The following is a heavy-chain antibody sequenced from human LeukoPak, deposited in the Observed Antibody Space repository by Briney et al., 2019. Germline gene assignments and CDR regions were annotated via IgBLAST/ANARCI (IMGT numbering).Heavy chain of an antibody. Sequence: PGASVKVSCKASGYTSTSYGISWVPQAPGQGLEWMGWISAYNGNTTYAQKLQGRVTMTTDTSTSAAYMELRSLRSDDTAVYYCARDGAHWGYFDWLLETYFDYWGQGTLVTVSS. CDR2: ISAYNGNT. CDR1: GYTSTSYG. D-gene: IGHD3-9*01. CDR3: ARDGAHWGYFDWLLETYFDY. J-gene: IGHJ4*02. V-gene: IGHV1-18*01.